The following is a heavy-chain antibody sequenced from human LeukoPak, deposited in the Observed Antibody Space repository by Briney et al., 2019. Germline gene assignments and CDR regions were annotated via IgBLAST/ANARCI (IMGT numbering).Heavy chain of an antibody. CDR2: IYTSGST. D-gene: IGHD1-26*01. Sequence: SETLSLTCTVSGGSISRGNYYWSWMRQPAGKGLEWIGRIYTSGSTSDNPSLKGRVTVSMDSSKNQFSLKLISVTAADTAVYYCARRSGTYHAFDIWGQGTMITVSS. CDR3: ARRSGTYHAFDI. CDR1: GGSISRGNYY. J-gene: IGHJ3*02. V-gene: IGHV4-61*02.